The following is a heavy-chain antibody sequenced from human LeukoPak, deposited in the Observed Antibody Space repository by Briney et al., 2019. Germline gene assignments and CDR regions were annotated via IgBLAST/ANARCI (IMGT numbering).Heavy chain of an antibody. Sequence: PGGSLRLSCAASGFTFSSYAMSWVRQAPGKGLEWVPTISGSGANTYYADSVKGRFTISRDNSKNTLFLQMNSLRAEDTAMYYCAKDQKSSGSYLSFDYWGQGTLVSVSS. V-gene: IGHV3-23*01. CDR1: GFTFSSYA. J-gene: IGHJ4*02. D-gene: IGHD3-22*01. CDR2: ISGSGANT. CDR3: AKDQKSSGSYLSFDY.